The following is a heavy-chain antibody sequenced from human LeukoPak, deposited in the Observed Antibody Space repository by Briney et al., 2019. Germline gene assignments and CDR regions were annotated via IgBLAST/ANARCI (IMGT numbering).Heavy chain of an antibody. CDR2: IYYSGST. J-gene: IGHJ4*02. D-gene: IGHD3-10*01. CDR3: ARGINYYGSGSYYPAIDY. CDR1: GGSISSYY. Sequence: SETPSLTCTVSGGSISSYYWSWIRQPPGKGLEWIGYIYYSGSTNYNPSLKSRVTISVDTSKNQFSLKLSSVTAADTAVYYCARGINYYGSGSYYPAIDYWGQGTLVTVSS. V-gene: IGHV4-59*01.